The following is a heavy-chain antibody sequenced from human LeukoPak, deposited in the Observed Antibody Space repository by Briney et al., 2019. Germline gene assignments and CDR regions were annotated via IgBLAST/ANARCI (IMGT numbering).Heavy chain of an antibody. J-gene: IGHJ4*02. CDR3: ARGHVTTVTTYYDY. CDR1: GFTFSSYW. D-gene: IGHD4-17*01. CDR2: IKQDGSEK. Sequence: GGSLRLSCAASGFTFSSYWMSWVRQAPGKGLEWVANIKQDGSEKYYVDSVKGRFTISRDNAKNSLYLQMNSLRAEDTAVYYCARGHVTTVTTYYDYWGQGTLVTVSS. V-gene: IGHV3-7*01.